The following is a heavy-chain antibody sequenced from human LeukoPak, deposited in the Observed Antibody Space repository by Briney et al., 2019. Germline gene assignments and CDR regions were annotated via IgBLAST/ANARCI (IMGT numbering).Heavy chain of an antibody. Sequence: GGSLRLSCAASGFTVSSNYMSWVRQAPGKGLVWVSVIYSGGSTYYADSVKGRFTISRDNSKNTLYLQMNSLRAEDTAVYYCARSSIGAAEFDYWGQGTLVTVSS. V-gene: IGHV3-53*05. CDR3: ARSSIGAAEFDY. CDR1: GFTVSSNY. J-gene: IGHJ4*02. D-gene: IGHD6-13*01. CDR2: IYSGGST.